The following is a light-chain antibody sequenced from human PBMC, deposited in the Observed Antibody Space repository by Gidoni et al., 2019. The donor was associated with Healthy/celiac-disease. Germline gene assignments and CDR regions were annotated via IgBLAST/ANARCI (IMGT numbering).Light chain of an antibody. Sequence: QSALTQHASVSGSPGQSITISCTRTSSDVGGYNYVSWYQQHPGKAPKLMIYDVSNRPSGVSNRFSGSKSGNTASLTISGLQAEDEADYYCSSYTSSSTLVFGTGTKVTVL. CDR1: SSDVGGYNY. J-gene: IGLJ1*01. V-gene: IGLV2-14*03. CDR3: SSYTSSSTLV. CDR2: DVS.